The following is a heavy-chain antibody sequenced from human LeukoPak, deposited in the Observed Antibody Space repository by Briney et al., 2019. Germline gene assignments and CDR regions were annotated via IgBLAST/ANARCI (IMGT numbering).Heavy chain of an antibody. V-gene: IGHV4-61*02. CDR2: IYTSGST. CDR1: GDSISSGSYY. CDR3: AREMVRGVGGYYYYYYMDV. Sequence: SETLSLTCIVSGDSISSGSYYWTWIRQPAGKGLEWIGRIYTSGSTNYNPSLKSRVTISVDTSKNQFSLKLSSVTAADTAVYYCAREMVRGVGGYYYYYYMDVWGKGTTVTISS. J-gene: IGHJ6*03. D-gene: IGHD3-10*01.